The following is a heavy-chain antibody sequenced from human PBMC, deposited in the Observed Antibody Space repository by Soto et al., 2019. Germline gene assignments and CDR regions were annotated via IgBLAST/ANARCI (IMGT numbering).Heavy chain of an antibody. D-gene: IGHD2-21*02. CDR1: GGSISSGGYY. V-gene: IGHV4-31*03. CDR2: IYYSGST. CDR3: ARVCGGDCHYGMDV. Sequence: SETLYLTCTVSGGSISSGGYYWSWIRQHPGKGLEWTGYIYYSGSTYYNPSLKSRVTISVDTSKNQFSLKLSSVTAADTAVYYCARVCGGDCHYGMDVWGQGTPVTVSS. J-gene: IGHJ6*02.